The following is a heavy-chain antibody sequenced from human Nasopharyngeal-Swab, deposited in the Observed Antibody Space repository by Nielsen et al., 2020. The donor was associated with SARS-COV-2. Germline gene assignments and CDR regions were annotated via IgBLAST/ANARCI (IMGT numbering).Heavy chain of an antibody. CDR3: TAHLEYVATAV. J-gene: IGHJ4*02. V-gene: IGHV3-73*01. D-gene: IGHD6-13*01. CDR2: IRNKAKNYAT. Sequence: VRQMPGKGLEFVGRIRNKAKNYATTAVASVRGRFRISRDDSKNTAYLHMSGLKSEDTAVYYCTAHLEYVATAVWGQGVLVTVSS.